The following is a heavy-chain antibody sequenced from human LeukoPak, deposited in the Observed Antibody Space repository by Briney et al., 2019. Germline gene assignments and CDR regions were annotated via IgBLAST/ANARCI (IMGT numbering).Heavy chain of an antibody. CDR3: TRDGEGLGYCSSTSCPTFDY. CDR2: IRSKAYGGTT. CDR1: GFTFGDYA. Sequence: GGSLRLSCTASGFTFGDYAMSWVRQAPGKGLEWVGFIRSKAYGGTTEYAASVKGRFTISRDDSKSIAYLQMNSLKTEDTAVYYCTRDGEGLGYCSSTSCPTFDYWGQGTLVTVSS. J-gene: IGHJ4*02. D-gene: IGHD2-2*01. V-gene: IGHV3-49*04.